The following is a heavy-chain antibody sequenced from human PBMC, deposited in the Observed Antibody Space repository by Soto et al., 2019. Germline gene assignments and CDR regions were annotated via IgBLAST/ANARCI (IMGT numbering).Heavy chain of an antibody. CDR2: IDPSDSYT. D-gene: IGHD6-13*01. J-gene: IGHJ1*01. CDR1: GYSFTSYW. Sequence: PXESLKISCRGSGYSFTSYWISWVRQMPGKGLEWMGRIDPSDSYTNYSPSFQGHVTISADKSISTAYLQWSSLKASDTAMYYCVSYPSSSWYGATVTNWGQGTLVTVSS. CDR3: VSYPSSSWYGATVTN. V-gene: IGHV5-10-1*01.